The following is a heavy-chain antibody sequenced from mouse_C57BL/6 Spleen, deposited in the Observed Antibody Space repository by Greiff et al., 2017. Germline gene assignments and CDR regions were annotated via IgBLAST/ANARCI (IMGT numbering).Heavy chain of an antibody. Sequence: EVKVVESGGGLVQPGGSMKLSCAASGFTFSDAWMDWVRQSPEKGLEWVAEIRNKANNHATYYAESVKGRFTISRDDSKSSVYLQMNSLRAEDTGIYYCTRQITTVDWYFDVWGTGTTVTVSS. J-gene: IGHJ1*03. V-gene: IGHV6-6*01. CDR3: TRQITTVDWYFDV. CDR2: IRNKANNHAT. D-gene: IGHD1-1*01. CDR1: GFTFSDAW.